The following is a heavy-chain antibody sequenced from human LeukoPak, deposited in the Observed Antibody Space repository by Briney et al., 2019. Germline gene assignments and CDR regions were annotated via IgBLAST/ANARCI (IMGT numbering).Heavy chain of an antibody. J-gene: IGHJ4*02. CDR2: ISGSGGST. D-gene: IGHD3-22*01. Sequence: PGGSLRLSCAASGFTFSSYAMSWVRQAPGKGPEWVSAISGSGGSTYYADSVKGRFTISRDNSKNTLYLQMNSLRAEDTAVYYCAKAGAMIVVVIPADYWGQGTLVTVSS. CDR1: GFTFSSYA. CDR3: AKAGAMIVVVIPADY. V-gene: IGHV3-23*01.